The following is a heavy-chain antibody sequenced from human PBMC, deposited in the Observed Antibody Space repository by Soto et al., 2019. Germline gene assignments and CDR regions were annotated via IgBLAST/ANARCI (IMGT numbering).Heavy chain of an antibody. D-gene: IGHD6-19*01. CDR1: GYTFTSYY. CDR2: INPSGCST. V-gene: IGHV1-46*03. Sequence: QVQLVQSGAEVKKPGASVKVSCKASGYTFTSYYMHWVRQAPGQGLEWMGIINPSGCSTSYAQKFQGRVTMTRDTSTSTVYMELSSLRSEDTAVYYCSGSGGWYEGGDAFDIWGQGTMVTVSS. J-gene: IGHJ3*02. CDR3: SGSGGWYEGGDAFDI.